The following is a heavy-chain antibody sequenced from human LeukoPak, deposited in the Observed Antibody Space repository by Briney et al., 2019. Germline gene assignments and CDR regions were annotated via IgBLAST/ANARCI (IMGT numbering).Heavy chain of an antibody. CDR3: ARLRGLDCSTTSCSRLNAFDI. CDR2: INFIGNT. D-gene: IGHD2-2*01. V-gene: IGHV4-59*08. Sequence: SETLSLTCTISGGSISGYYWGWIRQPPGKGLEWIGYINFIGNTNYNPSLKSRVTISEDTSKNLFSLRLSSVTAADTAVYYCARLRGLDCSTTSCSRLNAFDIWGLGTVVTASS. CDR1: GGSISGYY. J-gene: IGHJ3*02.